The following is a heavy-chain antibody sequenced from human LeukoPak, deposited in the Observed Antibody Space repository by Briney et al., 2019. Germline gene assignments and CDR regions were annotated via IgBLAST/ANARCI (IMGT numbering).Heavy chain of an antibody. V-gene: IGHV4-59*01. CDR3: ARAQYYDFWSGYRYYFDY. Sequence: GSLRLSCAASGSTFSSYAMSWIRQPPGKGLEWIGYIYYSGSTNYNPSLKSRVTISVDTSKNQFSLKLSSVTAADTAVYYCARAQYYDFWSGYRYYFDYWGQGTLVTVSS. CDR2: IYYSGST. CDR1: GSTFSSYA. J-gene: IGHJ4*02. D-gene: IGHD3-3*01.